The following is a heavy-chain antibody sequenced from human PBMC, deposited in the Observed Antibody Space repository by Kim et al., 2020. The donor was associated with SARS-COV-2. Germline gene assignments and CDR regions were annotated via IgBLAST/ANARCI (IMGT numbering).Heavy chain of an antibody. Sequence: SETLSLTCTVSGGSISSSSYYWGWIRQPPGKGLEWIGSIYYSGSTYYNPSLKSRVTISVDTSKNQFSLKLSSVTAADTAVYYCAIRGGDGYNSPFDYWGQGTLVTVSS. CDR2: IYYSGST. D-gene: IGHD5-12*01. CDR3: AIRGGDGYNSPFDY. J-gene: IGHJ4*02. V-gene: IGHV4-39*01. CDR1: GGSISSSSYY.